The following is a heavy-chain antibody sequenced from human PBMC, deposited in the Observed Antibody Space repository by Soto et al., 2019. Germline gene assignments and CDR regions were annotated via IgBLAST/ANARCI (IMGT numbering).Heavy chain of an antibody. CDR2: TYYRSKWFN. V-gene: IGHV6-1*01. CDR3: ARDPPTMLNYLDC. CDR1: GDSVSNNGAA. Sequence: PSQTLSLTCAISGDSVSNNGAAWNWIRQSPSGGLEWLGRTYYRSKWFNDYAVSVKSRITISPDTSKNQFSLQLNAVTPDDTAVYYCARDPPTMLNYLDCWGQGTLVTVSS. J-gene: IGHJ4*02. D-gene: IGHD2-8*01.